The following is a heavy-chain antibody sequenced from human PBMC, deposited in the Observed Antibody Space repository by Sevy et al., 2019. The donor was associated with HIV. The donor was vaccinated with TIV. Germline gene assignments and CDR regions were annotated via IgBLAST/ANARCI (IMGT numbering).Heavy chain of an antibody. D-gene: IGHD3-10*01. J-gene: IGHJ6*02. CDR2: VSSDGTNT. V-gene: IGHV3-30*18. Sequence: GESLKISCGASGFDFREYAMHWVRQAPGKGLEWVAAVSSDGTNTYYVDSVRGRFTISRDNAKNSLFLQLNSLRADDTAIYYCAKSYFGSGTSYGMDLWGRGTTVTVSS. CDR3: AKSYFGSGTSYGMDL. CDR1: GFDFREYA.